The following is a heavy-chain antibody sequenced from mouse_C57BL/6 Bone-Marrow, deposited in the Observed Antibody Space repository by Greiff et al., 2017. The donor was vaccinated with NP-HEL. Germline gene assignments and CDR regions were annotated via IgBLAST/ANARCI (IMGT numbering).Heavy chain of an antibody. CDR3: ARNGWLLPYSYVDV. V-gene: IGHV2-2*01. Sequence: VKLMESGPGLVQPSQSLSITCTVSGFSLTSYGVHWVRQSPGKGLEWLGVIWSGGSTDYNAAFISRLSISKDNSKSQVFFKMTSLQADDTAIYYCARNGWLLPYSYVDVWGTGTTVTVSS. CDR2: IWSGGST. CDR1: GFSLTSYG. D-gene: IGHD2-3*01. J-gene: IGHJ1*03.